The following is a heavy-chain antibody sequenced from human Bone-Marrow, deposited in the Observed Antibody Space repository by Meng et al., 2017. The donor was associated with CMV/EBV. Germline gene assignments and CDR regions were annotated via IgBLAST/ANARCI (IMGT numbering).Heavy chain of an antibody. J-gene: IGHJ4*02. Sequence: VSSNSAAWNWIRQSPSRGIEWLGRTYYRYKWYNDYAVSVKSRITINPDTSKNQFSLQLNSVTPEDTAVYYCARSRRYSSSWGVDYWGQGTLVTVSS. CDR3: ARSRRYSSSWGVDY. V-gene: IGHV6-1*01. CDR1: VSSNSAA. CDR2: TYYRYKWYN. D-gene: IGHD6-13*01.